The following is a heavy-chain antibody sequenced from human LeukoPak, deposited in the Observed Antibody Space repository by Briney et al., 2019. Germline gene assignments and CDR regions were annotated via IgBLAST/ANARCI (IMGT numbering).Heavy chain of an antibody. J-gene: IGHJ5*02. CDR3: ARDSYDSSGYYYTWFDP. Sequence: ASVKVSCKASGYTFTCYYMHWVRQAPGQGLEWMGWINPNSGGTNYAQKFQGWVTMTRDTSISTAYMELSRLRSDDTAVYYCARDSYDSSGYYYTWFDPWGQGTLVTVSS. V-gene: IGHV1-2*04. CDR2: INPNSGGT. D-gene: IGHD3-22*01. CDR1: GYTFTCYY.